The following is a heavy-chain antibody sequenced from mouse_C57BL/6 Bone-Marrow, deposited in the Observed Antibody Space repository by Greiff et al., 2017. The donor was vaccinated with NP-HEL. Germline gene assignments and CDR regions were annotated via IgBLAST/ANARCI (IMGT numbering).Heavy chain of an antibody. CDR2: IYPGSGST. CDR3: ARGIYYYGSTSFAY. CDR1: GYTFTSYW. J-gene: IGHJ3*01. D-gene: IGHD1-1*01. Sequence: QVQLKQPGAELVKPGASVKMSCKASGYTFTSYWITWVKQRPGQGLEWIGDIYPGSGSTNYNEKFKSKATLTVDTSSSTAYMQLSSLTSEDSAVYYCARGIYYYGSTSFAYWGQGTLVTVSA. V-gene: IGHV1-55*01.